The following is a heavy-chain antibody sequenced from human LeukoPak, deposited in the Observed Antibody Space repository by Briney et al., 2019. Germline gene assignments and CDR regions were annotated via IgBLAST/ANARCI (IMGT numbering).Heavy chain of an antibody. J-gene: IGHJ2*01. D-gene: IGHD4-23*01. CDR3: AKDLCSTVVTPLCWYFDL. Sequence: GGSLRLSCAASGFTFSSYGMHWVRQAPGKGLEWVAVISYDGSNKYYADSVKGRFTISRDNSKSTLYLQMNSLRAEDTAVYYCAKDLCSTVVTPLCWYFDLWGRGTLVTVSS. CDR2: ISYDGSNK. CDR1: GFTFSSYG. V-gene: IGHV3-30*18.